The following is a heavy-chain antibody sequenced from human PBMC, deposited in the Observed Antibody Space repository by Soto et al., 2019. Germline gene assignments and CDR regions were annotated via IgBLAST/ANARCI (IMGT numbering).Heavy chain of an antibody. CDR1: GGSISSTSFY. CDR2: IYYSGSI. CDR3: ARLLYDRSGYYYFDY. D-gene: IGHD3-22*01. Sequence: SETLSLTCSVSGGSISSTSFYRGWIRQPPGKGLEWIGSIYYSGSIYHNPSLKSRISTSVDTSKNQFSLKLNSVSAADTALYYCARLLYDRSGYYYFDYWGRGTLVTVSS. V-gene: IGHV4-39*01. J-gene: IGHJ4*02.